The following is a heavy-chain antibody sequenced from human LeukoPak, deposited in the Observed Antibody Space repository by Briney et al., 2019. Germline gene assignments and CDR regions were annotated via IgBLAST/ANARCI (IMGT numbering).Heavy chain of an antibody. CDR2: IKQEGSEK. V-gene: IGHV3-7*01. Sequence: GGSLRLSCAASGSTFSSFWMSWVRQAPGKGLEWVANIKQEGSEKYYVGFVKGRFTISRDDARNSLYLQMNSLRAEDTAVYFCARGFELDYWGQGTLVTVSS. CDR1: GSTFSSFW. CDR3: ARGFELDY. J-gene: IGHJ4*02.